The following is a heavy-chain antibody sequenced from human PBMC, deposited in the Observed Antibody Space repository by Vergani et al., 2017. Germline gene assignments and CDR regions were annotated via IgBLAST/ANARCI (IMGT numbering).Heavy chain of an antibody. J-gene: IGHJ6*03. CDR1: GFTFSSYA. D-gene: IGHD2-15*01. CDR2: ISGSGGST. CDR3: AKDQLGGYCSGGSCYYYYYMDV. V-gene: IGHV3-23*01. Sequence: EVQLLESGGGLVQPGGSLRLSCAASGFTFSSYAMSWVRQAPGKGLEWVSAISGSGGSTYYADSVKGRFTISRDNSKTTLYLQMNSLRAEDTAVYYCAKDQLGGYCSGGSCYYYYYMDVWGKGTTVTVSS.